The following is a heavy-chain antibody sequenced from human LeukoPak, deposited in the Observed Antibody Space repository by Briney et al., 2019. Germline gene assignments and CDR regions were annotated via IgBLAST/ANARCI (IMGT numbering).Heavy chain of an antibody. Sequence: SETLSLTCTVSGGSISSGSYYWSWIRQPAGKGLEWIGRIYTSGSTNYNPSLKSRVTISVDTSKNQFSLKLSSVTAADTAVYYCARFVEMATISYYYYYMDVWGKGTTVTISS. CDR3: ARFVEMATISYYYYYMDV. J-gene: IGHJ6*03. D-gene: IGHD5-24*01. V-gene: IGHV4-61*02. CDR1: GGSISSGSYY. CDR2: IYTSGST.